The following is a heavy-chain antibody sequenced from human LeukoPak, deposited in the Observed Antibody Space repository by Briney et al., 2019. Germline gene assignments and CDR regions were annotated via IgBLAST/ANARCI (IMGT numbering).Heavy chain of an antibody. D-gene: IGHD6-13*01. J-gene: IGHJ4*02. CDR2: ITSSGTSM. V-gene: IGHV3-21*01. Sequence: GGSLRLSCAASGFTFSSYWMNWVRQAPGKGLEWVSSITSSGTSMYYADSVKGRFTISRDNAKNSLYLQMNSLRAEDTAVYYCAREPSYTSSWYTSCDYWGQGTLVTVSS. CDR3: AREPSYTSSWYTSCDY. CDR1: GFTFSSYW.